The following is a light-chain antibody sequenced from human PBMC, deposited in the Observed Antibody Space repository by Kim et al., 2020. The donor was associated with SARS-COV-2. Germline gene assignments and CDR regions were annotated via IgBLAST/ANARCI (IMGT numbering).Light chain of an antibody. Sequence: SYELTQPLSVSVALGQTARITCGRNNIGSQNVHWYQQKPGQAPVLVIYGDTNRPSGIPERFSGSNSGNTATLTISRAQAGDEADYYCQVWDTPTGVFGGRTRLTVL. CDR2: GDT. CDR1: NIGSQN. CDR3: QVWDTPTGV. V-gene: IGLV3-9*01. J-gene: IGLJ2*01.